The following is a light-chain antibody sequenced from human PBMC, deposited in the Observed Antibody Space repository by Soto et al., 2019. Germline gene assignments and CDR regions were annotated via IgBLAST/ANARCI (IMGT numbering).Light chain of an antibody. J-gene: IGKJ5*01. Sequence: DIQMTQSPSTLSAVVGDRVTITCRASQSIRSLLAWYQQKPGKAPKVLIYDASSLGSGVPSRFSGSGSGTEFTLTISSLQPDDFATYFCQQYQTYSTFGQGTRLEIK. CDR3: QQYQTYST. V-gene: IGKV1-5*01. CDR2: DAS. CDR1: QSIRSL.